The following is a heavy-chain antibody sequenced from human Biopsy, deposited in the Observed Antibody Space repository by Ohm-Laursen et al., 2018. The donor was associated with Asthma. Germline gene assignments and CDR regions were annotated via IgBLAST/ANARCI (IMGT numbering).Heavy chain of an antibody. CDR3: ARSYDTDSYPVLVLDY. D-gene: IGHD3-22*01. Sequence: SSVKVSCRAPGGTFSNFAISWVRQAPGHGLEWMGTILTKFDITSYAEKFQGRVTITADKSTSTTYMELSRLRSEDTAVYYCARSYDTDSYPVLVLDYWGQGTLVTVSS. J-gene: IGHJ4*02. CDR1: GGTFSNFA. V-gene: IGHV1-69*04. CDR2: ILTKFDIT.